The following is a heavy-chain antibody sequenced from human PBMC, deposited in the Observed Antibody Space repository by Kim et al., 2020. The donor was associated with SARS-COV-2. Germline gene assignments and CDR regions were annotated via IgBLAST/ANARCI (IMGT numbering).Heavy chain of an antibody. CDR2: ISYDGSNN. Sequence: GGSLRLSCAASGFIFSTCGMHWVRQPPGKGLEWVAVISYDGSNNDYAESVKGRFAVSRDNSKNTVYLQMNNLRPEDTAVYWCAKERRSGFSWYTTWFDTWGQRNLVYVSS. CDR1: GFIFSTCG. D-gene: IGHD6-13*01. V-gene: IGHV3-30*05. J-gene: IGHJ5*02. CDR3: AKERRSGFSWYTTWFDT.